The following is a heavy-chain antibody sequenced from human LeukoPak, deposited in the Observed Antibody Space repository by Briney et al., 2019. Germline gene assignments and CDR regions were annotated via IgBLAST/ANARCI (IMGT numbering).Heavy chain of an antibody. CDR1: GFTFSTYG. D-gene: IGHD3-16*01. CDR2: IGGSGETT. V-gene: IGHV3-23*01. J-gene: IGHJ4*02. Sequence: GGSLRLSCAASGFTFSTYGMSWVRQAPGKGLEWVAIIGGSGETTIYGDSVKGRLTISRDNSKNTLYLQMNSLRAEDTAVYYCVKGVTEVGGDYDYWGQGTLVTVSS. CDR3: VKGVTEVGGDYDY.